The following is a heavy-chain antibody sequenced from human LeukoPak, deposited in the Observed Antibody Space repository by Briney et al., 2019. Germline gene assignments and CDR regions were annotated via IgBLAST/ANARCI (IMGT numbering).Heavy chain of an antibody. CDR3: AKDWLSSGSSAIGY. J-gene: IGHJ4*02. CDR2: ISWDGGST. D-gene: IGHD6-19*01. CDR1: GFTFDDYA. V-gene: IGHV3-43D*03. Sequence: QTGGSLRLSCAASGFTFDDYAMHWVRQAPGKGLEWVSLISWDGGSTYYADSVKGRFTISRDNSKNSLYLQMNSLRAEDTALYHCAKDWLSSGSSAIGYWGQGTLVTVSS.